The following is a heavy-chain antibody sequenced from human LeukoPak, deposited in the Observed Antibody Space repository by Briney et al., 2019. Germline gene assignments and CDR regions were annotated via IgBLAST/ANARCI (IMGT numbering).Heavy chain of an antibody. Sequence: GGSLRLSCAASGFTFSSYAMSWVRQAPGKGLEWVSYISSSGSTIYYADSVKGRFTISRDNAKNSLYLQMNSLRAEDTAVYYCARDMMVGATWGYYYYGMDVWGQGTTVTVSS. J-gene: IGHJ6*02. V-gene: IGHV3-48*03. CDR3: ARDMMVGATWGYYYYGMDV. D-gene: IGHD1-26*01. CDR1: GFTFSSYA. CDR2: ISSSGSTI.